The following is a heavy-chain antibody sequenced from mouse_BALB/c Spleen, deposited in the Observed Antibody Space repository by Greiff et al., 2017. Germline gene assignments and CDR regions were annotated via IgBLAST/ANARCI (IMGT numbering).Heavy chain of an antibody. V-gene: IGHV1-82*01. CDR2: IYPGDGDT. D-gene: IGHD4-1*01. CDR3: ARFGTQAY. CDR1: GYAFSSSW. Sequence: QVHVKQSGPELVKPGASVKISCKASGYAFSSSWMNWVKQRPGQGLEWIGRIYPGDGDTNYNGKFKGKATLTADKSSSTAYMQLSSLTSVDSAVYFCARFGTQAYWGQGTLVTVSA. J-gene: IGHJ3*01.